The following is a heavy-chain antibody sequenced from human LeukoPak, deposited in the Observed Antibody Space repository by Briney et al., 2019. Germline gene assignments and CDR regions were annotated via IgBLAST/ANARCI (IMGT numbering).Heavy chain of an antibody. CDR2: VSYDGSSK. D-gene: IGHD1-1*01. CDR3: ARDPGQSTYDDPYFGMDV. Sequence: GSLRLSCAASGFTFSIHAMHWVRQAPGKGLEWVSLVSYDGSSKYYADSVKGRFTISRDNSKYTLYLQMNSLKADVTAVYYCARDPGQSTYDDPYFGMDVWGQGATVTVSS. CDR1: GFTFSIHA. J-gene: IGHJ6*02. V-gene: IGHV3-30*04.